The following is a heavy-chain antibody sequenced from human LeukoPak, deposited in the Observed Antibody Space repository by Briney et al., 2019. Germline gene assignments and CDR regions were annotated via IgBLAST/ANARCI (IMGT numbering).Heavy chain of an antibody. Sequence: GGSLTLSCAASGFTFSSYWMHWVRPAPGKGLVWVSRINTDGSSPSYAHSEKGRFTISRDNAKNTLYLQMNSLRAEVTAVYYCARDSYYDFWSGWALAGPYYYYMDVWGKGTTVTVSS. J-gene: IGHJ6*03. CDR1: GFTFSSYW. V-gene: IGHV3-74*01. CDR2: INTDGSSP. CDR3: ARDSYYDFWSGWALAGPYYYYMDV. D-gene: IGHD3-3*01.